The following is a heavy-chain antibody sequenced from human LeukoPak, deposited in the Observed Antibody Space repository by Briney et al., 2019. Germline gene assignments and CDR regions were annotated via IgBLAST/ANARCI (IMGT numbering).Heavy chain of an antibody. V-gene: IGHV3-72*01. CDR2: IRIKSRNYIT. CDR1: GFIFSDHQ. J-gene: IGHJ4*02. D-gene: IGHD6-13*01. Sequence: PGGSLRLSCVASGFIFSDHQMDWVRQAPGKGLEWVGRIRIKSRNYITEYAASVKGRFIISRDDSKNSVYLQMNSLKSEDTAVYYCASSYSSSWPTDRIFDYWGQGTLVTVSS. CDR3: ASSYSSSWPTDRIFDY.